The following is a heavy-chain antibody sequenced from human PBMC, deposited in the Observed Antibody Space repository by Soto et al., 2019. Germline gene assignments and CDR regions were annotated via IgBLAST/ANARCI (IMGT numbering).Heavy chain of an antibody. V-gene: IGHV2-5*02. CDR2: IYWDDDK. CDR1: GFSLTTSAVG. Sequence: QITLKVSGPTPVKPTQPLTLTLTFSGFSLTTSAVGVGWIRQPPGKALEPLALIYWDDDKRYSTSLKSRLTISKDTPKSHVVLTMTNMDPADTATSFWAHRTTTGPWLLDPWIQGTLVTVSS. CDR3: AHRTTTGPWLLDP. J-gene: IGHJ5*02. D-gene: IGHD4-17*01.